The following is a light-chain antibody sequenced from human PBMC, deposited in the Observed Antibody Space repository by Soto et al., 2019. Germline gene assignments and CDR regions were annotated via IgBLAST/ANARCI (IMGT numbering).Light chain of an antibody. CDR3: SSFTTSSTLV. Sequence: QSALTQPASVSGSPGQPITISCTGTSSDVGSFDSVAWYQHNPGKAPKLMIYDVSNRPSGVSSRFSGSKSGNTASLSISGLQTEVEANYYCSSFTTSSTLVFGTGTKVTVL. CDR2: DVS. J-gene: IGLJ1*01. V-gene: IGLV2-14*01. CDR1: SSDVGSFDS.